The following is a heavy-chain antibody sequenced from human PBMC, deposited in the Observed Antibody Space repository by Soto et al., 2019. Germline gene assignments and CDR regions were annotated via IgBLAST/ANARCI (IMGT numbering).Heavy chain of an antibody. J-gene: IGHJ6*01. CDR1: EFSFGDYS. CDR3: TRWYISRCNSPHHAMDG. V-gene: IGHV3-49*04. CDR2: IRGKAYGGAV. D-gene: IGHD1-20*01. Sequence: QPGGSLRLSCTVSEFSFGDYSITWVRQAQWKGLEWVACIRGKAYGGAVEYAASVKGRFTISRDDSKSIAYLQMDSLKTADSGVYDCTRWYISRCNSPHHAMDGSGQGTTVSLSS.